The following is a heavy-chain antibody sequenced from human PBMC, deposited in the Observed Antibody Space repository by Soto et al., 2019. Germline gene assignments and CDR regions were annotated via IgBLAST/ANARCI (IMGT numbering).Heavy chain of an antibody. CDR3: ARVDTAMVFVPYYYYGMDV. CDR2: ISAYNGNT. V-gene: IGHV1-18*04. D-gene: IGHD5-18*01. CDR1: GYTFTSYG. J-gene: IGHJ6*02. Sequence: ASVQVSCMASGYTFTSYGISWVRQAPGQGLEWMGWISAYNGNTNYAQKLQGRVTMTTDTSTSTAYMELRSLRSDDTAVYYCARVDTAMVFVPYYYYGMDVWGQGTTVTVSS.